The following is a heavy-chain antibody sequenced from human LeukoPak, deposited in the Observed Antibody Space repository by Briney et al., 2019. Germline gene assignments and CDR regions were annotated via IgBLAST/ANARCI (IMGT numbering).Heavy chain of an antibody. D-gene: IGHD6-19*01. CDR2: ISGSGGST. CDR3: AKYLLQWLDDDDAFDI. V-gene: IGHV3-23*01. Sequence: GGSLRLSCAASGFTVSTNYMSWVRQAPGKGLGWVSAISGSGGSTYYADSVKGRFTISRDNSKNTLYLQMNSLRAEDTAVYYCAKYLLQWLDDDDAFDIWGQGTMVTVSS. CDR1: GFTVSTNY. J-gene: IGHJ3*02.